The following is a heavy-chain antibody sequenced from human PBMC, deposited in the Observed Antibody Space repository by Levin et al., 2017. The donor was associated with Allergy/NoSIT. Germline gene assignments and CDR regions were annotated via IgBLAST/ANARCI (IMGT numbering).Heavy chain of an antibody. Sequence: SGPTLVKPTETLTLTCTVSGFSLSNARMGVSWIRQPPGKALEWLAHIFSNDEKSYSTSLKSRLTISKDTSKSQVVLTMTNMDPVDTATYYCARGYDFWSGYSYYWYFDLWGRGTLVTVSS. CDR2: IFSNDEK. J-gene: IGHJ2*01. CDR1: GFSLSNARMG. D-gene: IGHD3-3*01. V-gene: IGHV2-26*01. CDR3: ARGYDFWSGYSYYWYFDL.